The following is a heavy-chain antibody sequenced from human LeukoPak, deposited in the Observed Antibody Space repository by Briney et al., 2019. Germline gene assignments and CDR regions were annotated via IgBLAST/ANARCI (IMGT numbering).Heavy chain of an antibody. Sequence: GSLRLSCAASGFTVSSNYMSWVRQAPGKGLECVSLIYSNGNTYYADSVKGRFTISRDNSKNTLFLQMNSLRAEDTAVYYCTSSEDYWGQGTLVTVSS. J-gene: IGHJ4*02. V-gene: IGHV3-66*01. CDR2: IYSNGNT. CDR3: TSSEDY. CDR1: GFTVSSNY.